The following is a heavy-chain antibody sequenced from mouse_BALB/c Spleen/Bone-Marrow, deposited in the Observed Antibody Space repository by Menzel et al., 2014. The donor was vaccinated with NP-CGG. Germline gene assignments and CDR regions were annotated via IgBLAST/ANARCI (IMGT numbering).Heavy chain of an antibody. CDR2: ISSGSSTI. V-gene: IGHV5-17*02. CDR3: ARARSTMITTGAMDY. D-gene: IGHD2-4*01. Sequence: DVKLVESGGGLVQPGGSRKLSCAASGFTFSRSGMHWVRQAPEKGLEWVAYISSGSSTIYYADTVKGRFTISRDNPKNTLFLQMTSLRSEDTAMYYCARARSTMITTGAMDYWGQGTSVTVSS. CDR1: GFTFSRSG. J-gene: IGHJ4*01.